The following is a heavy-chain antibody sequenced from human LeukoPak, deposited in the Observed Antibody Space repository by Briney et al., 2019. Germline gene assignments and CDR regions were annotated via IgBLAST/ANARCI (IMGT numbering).Heavy chain of an antibody. V-gene: IGHV3-30*04. J-gene: IGHJ4*02. CDR1: GFTFSSYA. D-gene: IGHD2-2*01. CDR2: ISYDGSNK. Sequence: PGGSLRLSCAASGFTFSSYAMHWVRQAPGKGLEWVAVISYDGSNKYYADSVKGRFTISRDNAKNSLYLQMNSLRAEDTAVYYCATLPVYQLLDFDYWGQGTLVTVSS. CDR3: ATLPVYQLLDFDY.